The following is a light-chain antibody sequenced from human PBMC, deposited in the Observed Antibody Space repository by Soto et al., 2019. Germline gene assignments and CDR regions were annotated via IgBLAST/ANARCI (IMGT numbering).Light chain of an antibody. J-gene: IGKJ1*01. CDR1: QSVSSSY. CDR3: QQYGSSLVT. V-gene: IGKV3-20*01. CDR2: GAS. Sequence: EIVLTQSPGTLSLSPGERDTLSCRASQSVSSSYLAWYQQKPGQAPRLLIYGASSRATGIPDRFSGSGSGTDFTLTISRLESEDFAVYYCQQYGSSLVTFGQGTKVDIK.